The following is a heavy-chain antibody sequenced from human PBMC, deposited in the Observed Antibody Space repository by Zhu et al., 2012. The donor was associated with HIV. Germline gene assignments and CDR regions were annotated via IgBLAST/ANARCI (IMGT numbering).Heavy chain of an antibody. CDR3: ARDHYGSASFIYFQY. CDR1: GDSIRNGFY. CDR2: IYHSGSA. D-gene: IGHD3-10*01. V-gene: IGHV4-38-2*02. J-gene: IGHJ1*01. Sequence: QVQLQESGPGLVKPSETLSLTCSVSGDSIRNGFYWAWIRQPPGKGLEWIGNIYHSGSAYYNPSLKSRVTISVDTTRNQFSLRLSSVTAADTAVYFCARDHYGSASFIYFQYWGQGTWSPSPQ.